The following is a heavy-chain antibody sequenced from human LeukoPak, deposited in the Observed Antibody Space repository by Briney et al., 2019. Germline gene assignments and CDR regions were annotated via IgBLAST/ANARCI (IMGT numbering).Heavy chain of an antibody. V-gene: IGHV3-9*01. J-gene: IGHJ5*02. CDR2: ISWNDDII. Sequence: GGSLRLSWEASGFIFDDYAMHWVRQAPGKGLEGVSGISWNDDIIAYADSVKGRFTISRDNAKNSLYLQMNSLRAEDTAVYYCARALAVAGTGGFDPWGQGTLVTVSS. D-gene: IGHD6-19*01. CDR3: ARALAVAGTGGFDP. CDR1: GFIFDDYA.